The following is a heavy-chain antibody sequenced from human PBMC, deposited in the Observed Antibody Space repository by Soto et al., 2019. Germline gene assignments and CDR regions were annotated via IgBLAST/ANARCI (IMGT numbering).Heavy chain of an antibody. D-gene: IGHD4-17*01. Sequence: SQTLSLTCAISGDSVSSNSAAWNWIRQSPSRGLEWLGRTYYRSKWYNDYAVSVKSRITINPDTSKNQFSLQLNSVTPEDTAVYYCAREMDNDYGDYYSIFFDYWGQGTLVTVSS. CDR3: AREMDNDYGDYYSIFFDY. CDR1: GDSVSSNSAA. V-gene: IGHV6-1*01. J-gene: IGHJ4*02. CDR2: TYYRSKWYN.